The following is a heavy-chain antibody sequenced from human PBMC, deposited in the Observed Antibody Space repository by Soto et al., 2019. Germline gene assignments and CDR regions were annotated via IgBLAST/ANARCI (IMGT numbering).Heavy chain of an antibody. CDR2: IYTGGST. V-gene: IGHV3-53*05. J-gene: IGHJ4*02. CDR1: GFTVSNNY. CDR3: AKVHSGSYSYY. D-gene: IGHD1-26*01. Sequence: GGSLRLSCAASGFTVSNNYMSWVRQAPGKGLEWVSVIYTGGSTYYADSVRGRFTISRDNSKNTLYLQMNSLRAEDTAVYYCAKVHSGSYSYYWGQGTLVTVSS.